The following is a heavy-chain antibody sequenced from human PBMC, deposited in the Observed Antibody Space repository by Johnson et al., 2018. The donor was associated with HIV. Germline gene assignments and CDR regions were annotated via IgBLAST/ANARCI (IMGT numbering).Heavy chain of an antibody. CDR2: ISYDGSNK. V-gene: IGHV3-30*14. D-gene: IGHD1-7*01. J-gene: IGHJ3*02. CDR3: ARVEWELALLGAFEI. CDR1: GFTFSSYA. Sequence: QMLLVESGGGVVQPGRSLRLSCAASGFTFSSYAMHWVRQPPGKGLERVAVISYDGSNKYYADSVNGRFTISRDNSKNTLYLQMNSLRASDTAVYYWARVEWELALLGAFEIWCQGTMITVSS.